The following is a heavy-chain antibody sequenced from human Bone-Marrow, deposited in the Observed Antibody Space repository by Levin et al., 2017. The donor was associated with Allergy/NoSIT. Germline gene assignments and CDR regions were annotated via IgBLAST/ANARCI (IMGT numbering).Heavy chain of an antibody. CDR1: GGTFSSYA. CDR3: ANVGYGDYADAFDI. CDR2: IIPIFGTA. Sequence: PEASVKVSCKASGGTFSSYAISWVRQAPGQGLEWMGGIIPIFGTANYAQKFQGRVTITADESTSTAYMELSSLRSEDTAVYYCANVGYGDYADAFDIWGQGTMVTVSS. D-gene: IGHD4-17*01. V-gene: IGHV1-69*13. J-gene: IGHJ3*02.